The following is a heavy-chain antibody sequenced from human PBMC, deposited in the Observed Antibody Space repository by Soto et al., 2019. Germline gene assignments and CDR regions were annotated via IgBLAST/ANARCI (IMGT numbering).Heavy chain of an antibody. Sequence: SETLSLTCTFSGCSISSYYWSWIRQPPGKGLEWIGYIYYSGSTNYNPSLKSRVTISVDTSKNQFSLKLSSVTAADTAVYYCARRLGYCSGGSCSDAFDIWGQGTMVTVSS. CDR3: ARRLGYCSGGSCSDAFDI. D-gene: IGHD2-15*01. CDR2: IYYSGST. J-gene: IGHJ3*02. CDR1: GCSISSYY. V-gene: IGHV4-59*08.